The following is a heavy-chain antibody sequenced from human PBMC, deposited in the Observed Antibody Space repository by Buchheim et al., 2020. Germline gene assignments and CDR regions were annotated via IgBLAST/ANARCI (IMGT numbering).Heavy chain of an antibody. Sequence: EVQLVESGGGLVKPGGSLRLSCAASGFTFSSYSMNWVRQAPGKGLEWVSSISSSSSYIYYADSVKGRFTISRDNAKNSMYLQMNSLRAEDTAVYYCAGVRISSIRDFDYWGQGTL. CDR3: AGVRISSIRDFDY. D-gene: IGHD6-13*01. CDR1: GFTFSSYS. V-gene: IGHV3-21*01. J-gene: IGHJ4*02. CDR2: ISSSSSYI.